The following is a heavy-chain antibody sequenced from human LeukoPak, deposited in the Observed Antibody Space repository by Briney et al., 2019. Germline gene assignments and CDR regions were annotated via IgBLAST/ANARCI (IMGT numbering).Heavy chain of an antibody. V-gene: IGHV4-61*02. CDR3: ARDFQQTLAAFDI. D-gene: IGHD6-13*01. CDR1: GGSISSGSYY. J-gene: IGHJ3*02. CDR2: IYTSGNT. Sequence: SETLSLTCTVSGGSISSGSYYWRWIRQPAGKGLEWIGRIYTSGNTNYNPSLKSRVTISVDTSKNQFSLKLSSVTAADTAVYYCARDFQQTLAAFDIWGQGTMVTVSS.